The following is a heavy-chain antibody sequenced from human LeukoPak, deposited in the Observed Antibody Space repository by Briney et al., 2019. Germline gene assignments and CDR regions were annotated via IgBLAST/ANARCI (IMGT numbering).Heavy chain of an antibody. CDR3: ARDPETRSYYDSSGYSGAFHH. CDR1: GFTFSSYW. Sequence: PGGSLRLSCAASGFTFSSYWMSWVRQAPGKGLEWVAKIKQDGSEKYYVDSVKGRFIISRDNGKNSLYVQMNSLTAEDTAVYFCARDPETRSYYDSSGYSGAFHHWGQGTLVTVSS. D-gene: IGHD3-22*01. V-gene: IGHV3-7*01. J-gene: IGHJ1*01. CDR2: IKQDGSEK.